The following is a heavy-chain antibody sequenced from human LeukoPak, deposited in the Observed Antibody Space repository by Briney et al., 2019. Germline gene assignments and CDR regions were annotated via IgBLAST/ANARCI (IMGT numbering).Heavy chain of an antibody. V-gene: IGHV3-21*01. CDR1: GFTFSSYS. D-gene: IGHD6-13*01. CDR3: ARGTRIAAAGTIGY. J-gene: IGHJ4*02. CDR2: ISSSSSYI. Sequence: GGSLRLSCAASGFTFSSYSMNWVRQAPGKGLEWVSSISSSSSYIYYADSVKGRFTISRDNAKNSLYLQMNSLRAEDTAVYYCARGTRIAAAGTIGYWGQGTLVTVSS.